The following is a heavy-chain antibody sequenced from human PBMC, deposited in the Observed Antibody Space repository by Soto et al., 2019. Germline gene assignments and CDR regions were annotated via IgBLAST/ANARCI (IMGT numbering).Heavy chain of an antibody. CDR3: ARAYGSGSYDWFDP. CDR1: GYSISSGYY. Sequence: SLTCAVSGYSISSGYYWGWIRQPPGKGLEWIGSIYHSGSTYYNPSLKSRVTISVDTSKNQFSLKLSSVTAADTAVYYCARAYGSGSYDWFDPWGQGTQVTVSS. CDR2: IYHSGST. D-gene: IGHD3-10*01. V-gene: IGHV4-38-2*01. J-gene: IGHJ5*02.